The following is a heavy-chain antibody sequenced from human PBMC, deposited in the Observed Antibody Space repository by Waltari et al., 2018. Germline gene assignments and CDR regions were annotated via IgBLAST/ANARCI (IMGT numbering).Heavy chain of an antibody. V-gene: IGHV3-74*01. D-gene: IGHD3-16*01. Sequence: EVDLVESGGGLVQPGGSLRLSCAASGFTFTTYWMHWVRQAPGKGLVWVSRINSDGRGRSYADSVQGRYTISRDNAKNTVFLQMNSLRVDDTAVYYCVRRLDKRRGFDYWGQGTLVTVSS. CDR2: INSDGRGR. J-gene: IGHJ4*02. CDR3: VRRLDKRRGFDY. CDR1: GFTFTTYW.